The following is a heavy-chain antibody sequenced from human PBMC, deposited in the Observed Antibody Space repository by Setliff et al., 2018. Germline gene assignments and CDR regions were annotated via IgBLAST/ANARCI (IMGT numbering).Heavy chain of an antibody. Sequence: SETLSLTCTVSGGSIISSNYYWGWIRQPPGKGLEWIGSIYYSGNTYYNPSLRSRVTISVGTSKNLFSLKLGSVTAADTALYYCARDEHYYESSAYRYHYYGMDVWGQGTTVTVSS. CDR1: GGSIISSNYY. J-gene: IGHJ6*02. D-gene: IGHD3-22*01. CDR3: ARDEHYYESSAYRYHYYGMDV. CDR2: IYYSGNT. V-gene: IGHV4-39*07.